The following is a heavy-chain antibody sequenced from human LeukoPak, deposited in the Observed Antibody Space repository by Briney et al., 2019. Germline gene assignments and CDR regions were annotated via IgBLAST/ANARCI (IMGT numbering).Heavy chain of an antibody. Sequence: SETLSLTCTVSGGSISSYYWSWIRQPPGKGLDWIGYIYYTGSTNYNPSLKSRVTLSVDTSKNQFSLKLSSVTAADTAVYYCAGSGRGLATRFDPWGQGILVTVSS. V-gene: IGHV4-59*13. CDR3: AGSGRGLATRFDP. D-gene: IGHD1-26*01. CDR2: IYYTGST. CDR1: GGSISSYY. J-gene: IGHJ5*02.